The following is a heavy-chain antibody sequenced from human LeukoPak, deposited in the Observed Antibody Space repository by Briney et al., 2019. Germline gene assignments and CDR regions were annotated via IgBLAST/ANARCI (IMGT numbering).Heavy chain of an antibody. CDR2: IYHSGST. D-gene: IGHD3-3*01. CDR1: GGSISSYY. CDR3: ASGGLRFSNWFDP. V-gene: IGHV4-59*01. J-gene: IGHJ5*02. Sequence: SETLSLTCTVSGGSISSYYWSWIRQPPGKGLEWIGYIYHSGSTNYNPSLKSRVTISVDTSKNQFSLKLSSVTAADTAVYYCASGGLRFSNWFDPWGQGTLVTVSS.